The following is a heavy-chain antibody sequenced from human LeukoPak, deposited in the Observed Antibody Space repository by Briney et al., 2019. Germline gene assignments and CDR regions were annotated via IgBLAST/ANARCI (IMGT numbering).Heavy chain of an antibody. V-gene: IGHV3-48*04. J-gene: IGHJ3*01. CDR1: GFTFSSYA. CDR3: TRETAFDF. CDR2: ISSRSSTI. Sequence: GRSLRLSCAASGFTFSSYAMHWVRQAPGKGPEWVSYISSRSSTIYYADSVKGRFTISRDNAKNSLYLQMNSLRAEDTAVYYCTRETAFDFWGQGTVVTVSS.